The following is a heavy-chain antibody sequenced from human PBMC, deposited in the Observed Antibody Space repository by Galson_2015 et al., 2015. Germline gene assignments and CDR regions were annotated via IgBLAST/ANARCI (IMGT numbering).Heavy chain of an antibody. V-gene: IGHV4-59*01. CDR1: GGSISSYY. J-gene: IGHJ4*02. D-gene: IGHD2-2*02. Sequence: SETLSLTCTVSGGSISSYYWSWIRQPPGKGLEWIGYIYYSGSTNYNPSLKSRVTISVDTSKNQFSLKLSSVTAADTAVYYCARAWGYCSSTSCYNYFDYWGQGTLVTVSS. CDR3: ARAWGYCSSTSCYNYFDY. CDR2: IYYSGST.